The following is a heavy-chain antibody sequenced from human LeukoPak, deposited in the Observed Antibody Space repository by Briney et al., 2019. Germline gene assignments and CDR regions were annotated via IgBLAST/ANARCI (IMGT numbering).Heavy chain of an antibody. D-gene: IGHD2-2*02. Sequence: SETLSLTCAVYGGSFSGYYWRWIRQPPGKGLEWIGEINHSGSTNYNPSLKSRVTISVDTSKNQFSLKLSSVTAADTAVHYCARVRYCSSTSCYRKGVNYFDYWGQGTLVTVSS. V-gene: IGHV4-34*01. CDR3: ARVRYCSSTSCYRKGVNYFDY. CDR2: INHSGST. CDR1: GGSFSGYY. J-gene: IGHJ4*02.